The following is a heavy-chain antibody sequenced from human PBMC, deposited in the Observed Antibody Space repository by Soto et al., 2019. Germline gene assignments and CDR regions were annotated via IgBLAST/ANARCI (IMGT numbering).Heavy chain of an antibody. CDR3: ARGPRDCSGGSCYSGYFDY. V-gene: IGHV4-59*01. CDR2: IYYSGST. D-gene: IGHD2-15*01. Sequence: PSETLSLTCTVSGGSISSYYWSWIRQPPGKGLEWIGYIYYSGSTDYNPSLKSRVTISVDTSKNQFSLKLISVTAADTAVYYCARGPRDCSGGSCYSGYFDYWGQGTLVTVSS. J-gene: IGHJ4*02. CDR1: GGSISSYY.